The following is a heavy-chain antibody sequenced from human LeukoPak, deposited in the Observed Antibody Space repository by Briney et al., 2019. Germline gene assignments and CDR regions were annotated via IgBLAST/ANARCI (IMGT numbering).Heavy chain of an antibody. V-gene: IGHV1-2*06. CDR3: ASEGPGDLAD. CDR2: INPNSGGT. Sequence: GASVKVSCKASGYTFTRYYMRWVRQAPGQGLEWMGRINPNSGGTNYAQKFQGRVIMTRDTSISTAYMELLRSDDTAVYFCASEGPGDLADWGQGTLVTVSS. D-gene: IGHD4-17*01. CDR1: GYTFTRYY. J-gene: IGHJ4*02.